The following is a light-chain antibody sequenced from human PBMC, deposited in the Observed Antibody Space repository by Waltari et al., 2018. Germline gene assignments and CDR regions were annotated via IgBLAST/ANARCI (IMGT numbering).Light chain of an antibody. J-gene: IGKJ4*01. V-gene: IGKV3D-15*01. CDR2: GAS. CDR3: QHYNTGPT. CDR1: QSVSNL. Sequence: EIVMTQSPATLSVSPGERVTLSCWASQSVSNLLAWYQQKPGQAPRLLIYGASTRATDTPARFSGSGSGTEFTLTISNLQSEDFALYYCQHYNTGPTFGGGTKVEIK.